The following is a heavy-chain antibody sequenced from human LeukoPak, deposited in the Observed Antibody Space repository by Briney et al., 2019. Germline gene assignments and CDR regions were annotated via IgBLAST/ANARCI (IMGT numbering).Heavy chain of an antibody. J-gene: IGHJ4*02. CDR3: AKAKGRESPGRDYFDY. CDR1: GFTFSSYD. CDR2: ISDSGGST. Sequence: PGGSLRLSCAASGFTFSSYDMSWVRQAPGTGLEWVSGISDSGGSTYYADSVKGRFTISRDNSKNTLYLQMHSLRAEDTAVYYCAKAKGRESPGRDYFDYWGEGTLVTVSS. V-gene: IGHV3-23*01. D-gene: IGHD3-10*01.